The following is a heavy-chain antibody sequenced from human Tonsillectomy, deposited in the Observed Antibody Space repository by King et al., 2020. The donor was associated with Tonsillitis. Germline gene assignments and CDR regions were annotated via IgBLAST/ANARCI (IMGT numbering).Heavy chain of an antibody. V-gene: IGHV3-15*07. CDR3: TTMSVLGPFSDFGY. J-gene: IGHJ4*02. D-gene: IGHD4/OR15-4a*01. CDR1: GFTFSNAW. Sequence: QLVESGGGLVKPGGSLRLSCAASGFTFSNAWMNWVRQAPGKGLEWVGRIKSKTNTGTTDYAAPVKGRFTISRDDSENTLFLQMNGLKTEDTAVYYCTTMSVLGPFSDFGYWGQGTLVTVPS. CDR2: IKSKTNTGTT.